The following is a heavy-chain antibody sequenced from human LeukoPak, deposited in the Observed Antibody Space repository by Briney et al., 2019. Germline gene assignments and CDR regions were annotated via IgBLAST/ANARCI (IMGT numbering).Heavy chain of an antibody. CDR2: ISAYNGNT. J-gene: IGHJ6*03. CDR3: SRDRLATGTTPRAGYGDFRNHRYYYYYMDV. V-gene: IGHV1-18*01. Sequence: ASVKVSCKASGYTFTSYGISWVRQAPGQGLEWMGWISAYNGNTNYAQKLQGRVTMTTDTSTSTAYMELRSLRSDDTAVYYCSRDRLATGTTPRAGYGDFRNHRYYYYYMDVWGKGTTVTVSS. D-gene: IGHD1-7*01. CDR1: GYTFTSYG.